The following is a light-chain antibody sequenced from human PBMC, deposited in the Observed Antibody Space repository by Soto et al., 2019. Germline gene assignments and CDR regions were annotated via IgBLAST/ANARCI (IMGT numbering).Light chain of an antibody. J-gene: IGKJ1*01. CDR2: DIS. CDR3: QQYVRSLWT. CDR1: QSVSSN. V-gene: IGKV3D-15*01. Sequence: EIVMTQSPATLSVSPGERATLSCRASQSVSSNLAWYQQKPGQAPSLLIYDISARATGIPTRFSGSGSGTDFTLTISRLEPEDFAVYYCQQYVRSLWTFGQGTKVDIK.